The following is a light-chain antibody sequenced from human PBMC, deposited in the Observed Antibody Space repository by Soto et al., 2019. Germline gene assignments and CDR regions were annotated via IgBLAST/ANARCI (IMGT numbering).Light chain of an antibody. CDR2: DVT. CDR1: SSDVGGYDY. CDR3: CSYGGSFPYV. Sequence: ALTQPPSVSGSPGQSVTISCTGTSSDVGGYDYVSWYQQRPGKAPKLLIYDVTKRPSGVPDRFSGSKSGNTASLTISGLQAEDEADFYCCSYGGSFPYVFGTGTKVTVL. V-gene: IGLV2-11*01. J-gene: IGLJ1*01.